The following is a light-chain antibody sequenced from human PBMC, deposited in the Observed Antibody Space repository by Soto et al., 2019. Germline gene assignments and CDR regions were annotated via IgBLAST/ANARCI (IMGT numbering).Light chain of an antibody. V-gene: IGKV1-39*01. J-gene: IGKJ2*01. Sequence: DIQMTQSPSSLSSSVGDRVTITCRASRSIGNYLNWYQQKPESAPTLLIYFTSSVQSRVPSRFSGSGAGTYFTLTISSLQPEDFATYYCQQSYSTPYTFGQGTKLEIK. CDR3: QQSYSTPYT. CDR2: FTS. CDR1: RSIGNY.